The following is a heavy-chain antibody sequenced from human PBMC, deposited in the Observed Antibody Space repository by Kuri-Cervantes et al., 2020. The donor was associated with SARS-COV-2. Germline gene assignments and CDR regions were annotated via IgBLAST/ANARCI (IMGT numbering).Heavy chain of an antibody. V-gene: IGHV1-24*01. D-gene: IGHD2-8*01. CDR1: GYTLTELS. J-gene: IGHJ2*01. CDR2: FDPEDGET. Sequence: ASVKVSCKVSGYTLTELSMHWVRQAPGKGLEWMGGFDPEDGETIYAQKFQGRVTMTEDTSTDTAYMELSSLRSEDTAVYYCATRSPLIVLMVYAAWYFDLWGRGTLVTVSS. CDR3: ATRSPLIVLMVYAAWYFDL.